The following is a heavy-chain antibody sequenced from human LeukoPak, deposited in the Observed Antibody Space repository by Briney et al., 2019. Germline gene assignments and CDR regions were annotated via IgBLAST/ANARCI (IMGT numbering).Heavy chain of an antibody. J-gene: IGHJ3*02. D-gene: IGHD2-2*01. CDR3: TRGGFCSSTTCYLWNAFDI. Sequence: GGSLRLSCAASGFTLSSYEMNWVRQAPGKGLERVSYIRSSDNTIYYAESVKGRFTISRDNAKNSLYLQMNSLRAEDTAVYYCTRGGFCSSTTCYLWNAFDIWGQGTVVTVSS. CDR2: IRSSDNTI. CDR1: GFTLSSYE. V-gene: IGHV3-48*03.